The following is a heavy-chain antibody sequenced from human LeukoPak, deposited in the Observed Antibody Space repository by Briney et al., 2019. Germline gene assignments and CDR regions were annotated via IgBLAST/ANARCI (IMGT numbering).Heavy chain of an antibody. V-gene: IGHV1-2*02. CDR3: ATDRGANWYFDF. J-gene: IGHJ2*01. Sequence: ASVKVSCKTSGYSFTGYYIHWVRQAPGQGLEWMGLIKPISGDTESAQKFQGRVTMTSDTSTRTAYMELTSLKSEDTAMYYCATDRGANWYFDFWGRGTLVTVSS. D-gene: IGHD3-10*01. CDR1: GYSFTGYY. CDR2: IKPISGDT.